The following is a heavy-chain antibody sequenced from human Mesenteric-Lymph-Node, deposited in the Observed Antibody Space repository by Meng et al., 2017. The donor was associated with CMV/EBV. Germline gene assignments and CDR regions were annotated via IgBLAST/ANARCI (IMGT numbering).Heavy chain of an antibody. CDR3: ARAMSLSDDLHYGMDV. CDR2: IRYDGSNK. Sequence: GESLKISCAASGFTFSSYGMHWVRQAPGKGLEWVAFIRYDGSNKYYADSVKGRFTISRDSSKNTLYLQMNSLRAEDTAVYYCARAMSLSDDLHYGMDVWGQGTTVTVSS. J-gene: IGHJ6*02. CDR1: GFTFSSYG. V-gene: IGHV3-30*02. D-gene: IGHD2/OR15-2a*01.